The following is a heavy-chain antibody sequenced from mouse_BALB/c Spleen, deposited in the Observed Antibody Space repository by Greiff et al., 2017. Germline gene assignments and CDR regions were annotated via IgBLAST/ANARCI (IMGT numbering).Heavy chain of an antibody. CDR2: ISYSGST. CDR3: ARARYGNYGDD. Sequence: DVQLQESGPGLVKPSQSLSLTCTVTGYSITSDYAWNWIRQFPGNKLEWMGYISYSGSTSYNPSLKSRISITRDTSKNQFFLQLNSVTTEDTATYYCARARYGNYGDDWGQGTTLTVSS. J-gene: IGHJ2*01. CDR1: GYSITSDYA. D-gene: IGHD2-10*02. V-gene: IGHV3-2*02.